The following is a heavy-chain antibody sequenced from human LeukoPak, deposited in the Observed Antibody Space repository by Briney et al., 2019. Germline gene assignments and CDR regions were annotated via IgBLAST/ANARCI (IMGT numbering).Heavy chain of an antibody. D-gene: IGHD2-2*01. J-gene: IGHJ3*02. CDR1: GYTFTDYY. Sequence: ASVKVSCKASGYTFTDYYMHWVRQAPGQGLEWMGWINPNSGGTNYAQKFQGRVTMTRHTSIRTAYMELSRLRSDDTALYYCARESVPSVPDAFDIWGQGTMVTVSS. CDR2: INPNSGGT. V-gene: IGHV1-2*02. CDR3: ARESVPSVPDAFDI.